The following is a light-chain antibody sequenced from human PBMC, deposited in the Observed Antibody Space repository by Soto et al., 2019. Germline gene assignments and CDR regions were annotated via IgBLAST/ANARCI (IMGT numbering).Light chain of an antibody. CDR1: GSDVGSYKL. CDR3: CSYAGSTTYVV. J-gene: IGLJ2*01. V-gene: IGLV2-23*01. Sequence: QSALTQPASVSGSPGQSITISCTGTGSDVGSYKLVSWYQQHPGKAPKLMIYEDNKRPSGVSNRFSGSKSGNTASLTISGLQPEDEADYYCCSYAGSTTYVVFGGGTKLTVL. CDR2: EDN.